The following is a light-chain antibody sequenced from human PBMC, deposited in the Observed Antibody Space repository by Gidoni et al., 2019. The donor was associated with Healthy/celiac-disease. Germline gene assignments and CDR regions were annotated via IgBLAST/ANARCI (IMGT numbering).Light chain of an antibody. Sequence: EIVLTKSPGTLSLSPGERATLSCRASQSVSSSYLAWYQQQKPGQAPRLLIYVASSRPTGIPDRFSGSGSGTDFTLTISSLEPEDFAVYYCHQYGSSPQTFGQGTKVEIK. CDR2: VAS. V-gene: IGKV3-20*01. J-gene: IGKJ1*01. CDR1: QSVSSSY. CDR3: HQYGSSPQT.